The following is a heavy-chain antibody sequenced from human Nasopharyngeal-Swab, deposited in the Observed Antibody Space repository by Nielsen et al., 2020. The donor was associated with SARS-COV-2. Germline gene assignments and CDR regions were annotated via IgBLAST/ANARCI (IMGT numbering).Heavy chain of an antibody. CDR1: GGSISSSSYY. Sequence: SETLSLTCTVSGGSISSSSYYWGSILQHPGKGLEWIGYIYYSGSTYYNPSLKSRVTISVDTSKNQFSLKLSSVTAADTAVYYCARQTVAASIPSLYDYWGQGTLVTVSS. CDR3: ARQTVAASIPSLYDY. J-gene: IGHJ4*02. CDR2: IYYSGST. V-gene: IGHV4-39*01. D-gene: IGHD6-19*01.